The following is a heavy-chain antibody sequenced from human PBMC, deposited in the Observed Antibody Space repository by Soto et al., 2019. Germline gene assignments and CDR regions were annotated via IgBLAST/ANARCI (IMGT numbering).Heavy chain of an antibody. J-gene: IGHJ6*02. CDR3: AREYAWNDSYYYYGMDV. Sequence: PGGSLRLSCVASGFTFRTYTMNWVRQAPGKGLEWVSGIRGFSPYTFYAESVKGRFTISRDNAKNSLYLQMNSLGVEDTAVYYCAREYAWNDSYYYYGMDVWGQGTTVTVSS. CDR2: IRGFSPYT. CDR1: GFTFRTYT. D-gene: IGHD1-1*01. V-gene: IGHV3-21*01.